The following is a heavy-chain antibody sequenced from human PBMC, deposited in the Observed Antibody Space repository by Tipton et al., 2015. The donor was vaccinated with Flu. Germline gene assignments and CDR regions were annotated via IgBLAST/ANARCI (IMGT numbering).Heavy chain of an antibody. CDR2: IYPSGTT. CDR3: ARLSYYDVDLKNFYFDY. J-gene: IGHJ4*02. V-gene: IGHV4-39*01. CDR1: SGSIRSTNYF. D-gene: IGHD3-10*02. Sequence: GLVKPSETLSLTCTVSSGSIRSTNYFCAWIRQPPGKRLELIGSIYPSGTTYYNPSLKSRVTISVDTSKNQFSLKLNSVTAADTAVYYCARLSYYDVDLKNFYFDYWGQGALVTVSS.